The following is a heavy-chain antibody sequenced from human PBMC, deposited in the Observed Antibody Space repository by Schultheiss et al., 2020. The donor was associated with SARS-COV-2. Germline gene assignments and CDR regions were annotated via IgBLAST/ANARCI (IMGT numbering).Heavy chain of an antibody. Sequence: GGSLRLSCAASGFTFSSYAMSWVRQAPGKGLEWVSAISGSGGSTYYAGSVKGRFTISRDNSKNTLYLQMNSLRAEDTAVYYCARERYSYGYPYYYGMDVWGQGTTVTVSS. V-gene: IGHV3-23*01. CDR2: ISGSGGST. D-gene: IGHD5-18*01. CDR3: ARERYSYGYPYYYGMDV. J-gene: IGHJ6*02. CDR1: GFTFSSYA.